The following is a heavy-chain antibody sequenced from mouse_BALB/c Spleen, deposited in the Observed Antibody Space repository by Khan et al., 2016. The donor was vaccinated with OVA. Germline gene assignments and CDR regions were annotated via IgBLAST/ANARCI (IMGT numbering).Heavy chain of an antibody. V-gene: IGHV14-3*02. J-gene: IGHJ2*01. CDR1: GFNIKDTY. CDR3: ARMTRK. CDR2: IDPPYGKT. Sequence: VQLKQSGAELVKSGATVKLSCTASGFNIKDTYMHWLKQWPEQGLAWIGRIDPPYGKTKYAPDFQGKVTITADTSSNTAYLQLSSLTYEDTADYYCARMTRKWGQGTTLTVSS.